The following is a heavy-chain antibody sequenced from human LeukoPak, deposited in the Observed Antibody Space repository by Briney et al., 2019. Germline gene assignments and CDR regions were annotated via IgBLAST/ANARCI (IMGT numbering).Heavy chain of an antibody. D-gene: IGHD4-17*01. CDR2: LNPSGTT. J-gene: IGHJ4*02. CDR1: GDPISRNIYY. CDR3: ARGRPYGDYFDY. V-gene: IGHV4-61*02. Sequence: SETLSLTCTVSGDPISRNIYYWCWIRQSAGKGLEWIGRLNPSGTTSSNPSLKSRLTMSLDPSENKFSLKLSSVTPADTALYYCARGRPYGDYFDYWGQGSLATVSS.